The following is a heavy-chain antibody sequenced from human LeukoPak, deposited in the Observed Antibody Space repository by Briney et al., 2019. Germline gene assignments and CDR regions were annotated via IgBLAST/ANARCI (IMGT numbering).Heavy chain of an antibody. J-gene: IGHJ4*02. D-gene: IGHD6-13*01. V-gene: IGHV3-33*01. CDR3: ARERSRSYSISPDLDY. CDR2: IWYDGRNK. CDR1: GFTFSSYG. Sequence: GGSLRLSCAASGFTFSSYGMHWVRQAPGKGLEWVAVIWYDGRNKYYADSVKGRFTISRDNSKNTVYLQMNSLRAEDTAVYHCARERSRSYSISPDLDYWGQGTLVTVSS.